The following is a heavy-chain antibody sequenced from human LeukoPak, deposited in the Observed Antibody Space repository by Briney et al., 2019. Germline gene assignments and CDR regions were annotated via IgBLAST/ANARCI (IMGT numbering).Heavy chain of an antibody. CDR3: AKGGYYDSSGYFTIDY. V-gene: IGHV3-30*18. CDR2: ISYDGSNK. CDR1: GFTFSSYG. D-gene: IGHD3-22*01. Sequence: GRSLRLSCAASGFTFSSYGMHWVRQAPGKGLEWVAVISYDGSNKYYADSAKGRFTISRDNSKNTLYLQMNSLRAEDTAVYYCAKGGYYDSSGYFTIDYWGQGTLVTVSS. J-gene: IGHJ4*02.